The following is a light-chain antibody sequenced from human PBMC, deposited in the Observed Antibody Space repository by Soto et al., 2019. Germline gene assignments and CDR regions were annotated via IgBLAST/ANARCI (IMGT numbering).Light chain of an antibody. CDR3: QQYNSYSAWT. CDR1: QSTSSW. J-gene: IGKJ1*01. CDR2: DAS. V-gene: IGKV1-5*01. Sequence: DIQMTQSPSTLSASVGDRVTITDRASQSTSSWLAWYHQKPGKAPKLLIYDASSLESGVPSRFSGSGSGTEFTLTISSLQPDDFATYYCQQYNSYSAWTFGQGTKVDIK.